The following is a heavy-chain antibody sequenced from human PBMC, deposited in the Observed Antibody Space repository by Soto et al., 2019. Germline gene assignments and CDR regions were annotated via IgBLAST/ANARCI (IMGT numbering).Heavy chain of an antibody. Sequence: PSETLSLTCTVSGGSISSGGYYWSWIRQHPGKGLEWIGYIYYSGSTYYNPSLKSRVTISVDTSKNQFSLKLSSVTAADTAVYYCARSSSSWRLPLFDYWGQGTLVTVS. V-gene: IGHV4-31*03. D-gene: IGHD6-13*01. CDR1: GGSISSGGYY. J-gene: IGHJ4*02. CDR2: IYYSGST. CDR3: ARSSSSWRLPLFDY.